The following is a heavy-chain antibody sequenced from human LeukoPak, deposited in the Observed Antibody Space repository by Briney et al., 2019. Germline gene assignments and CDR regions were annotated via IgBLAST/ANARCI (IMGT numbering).Heavy chain of an antibody. J-gene: IGHJ6*03. Sequence: GRSLRLSCAASGFTFSRLGMQWVRQAPGKGLEWVAMIWHDGSVEEYAASVKGQFTISRDNSRDTLFLQMNRLRDDDTAVYYCAKEGDQFRGYLDAWGKGTTVTVSS. V-gene: IGHV3-33*06. CDR1: GFTFSRLG. CDR3: AKEGDQFRGYLDA. D-gene: IGHD3-16*01. CDR2: IWHDGSVE.